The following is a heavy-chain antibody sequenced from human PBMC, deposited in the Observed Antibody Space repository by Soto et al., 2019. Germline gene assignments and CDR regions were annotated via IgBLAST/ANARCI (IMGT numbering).Heavy chain of an antibody. CDR1: GFTFSNAW. D-gene: IGHD7-27*01. V-gene: IGHV3-15*07. CDR2: IKSKTDGGTT. J-gene: IGHJ5*02. Sequence: EVQLVESGGGLVKPGGSLRLSCAASGFTFSNAWMNWVRQAPGKGLEWVGRIKSKTDGGTTDYAAPVKGRFTISRDDSKNPLYLKMNSRKPGDTAVYYCTTESSTLGIGGFVWFAPWGQGTLVTVSS. CDR3: TTESSTLGIGGFVWFAP.